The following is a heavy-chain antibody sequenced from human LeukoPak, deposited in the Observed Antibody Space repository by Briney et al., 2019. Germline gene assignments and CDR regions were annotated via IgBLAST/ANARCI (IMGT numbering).Heavy chain of an antibody. Sequence: SGGSLRLSCAASGFTFSSYAMHWVRQAPGKGLEWVAVISYDGSNKYYADSVKGRFTISRDNSKNTLYLQMNSLRAEDTAVYYCASYGYYDSSGYYSTYFDYWGQGTLVTVSS. CDR1: GFTFSSYA. D-gene: IGHD3-22*01. J-gene: IGHJ4*02. CDR2: ISYDGSNK. CDR3: ASYGYYDSSGYYSTYFDY. V-gene: IGHV3-30-3*01.